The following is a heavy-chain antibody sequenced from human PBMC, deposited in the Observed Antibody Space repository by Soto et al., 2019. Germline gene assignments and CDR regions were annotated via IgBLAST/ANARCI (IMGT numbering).Heavy chain of an antibody. D-gene: IGHD2-2*02. V-gene: IGHV4-4*07. CDR3: ARDFERCTSTSCYTRAHWFDL. J-gene: IGHJ5*02. CDR2: IYTSGST. Sequence: SETLSLTCTVSGGSISGYYWSWIRQPAGKGLEWIGHIYTSGSTNYNPSLKSRVTISVDTSKNQFSLKLSSVTAADTAVYYCARDFERCTSTSCYTRAHWFDLWGQGTLVTVSS. CDR1: GGSISGYY.